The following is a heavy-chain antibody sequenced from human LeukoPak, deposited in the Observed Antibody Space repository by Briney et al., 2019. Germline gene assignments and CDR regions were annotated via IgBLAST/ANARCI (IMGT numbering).Heavy chain of an antibody. Sequence: PSETLSLTCTVSGASASTYYWSWIRQTPGKRLEWIGYIYSSGTTNYNPSLKSRVTISIDTSKNQFSLKLSSVTAADTAVYYCARGHPALWLNWFDPWGQGTLVTVSS. J-gene: IGHJ5*02. D-gene: IGHD2-2*01. V-gene: IGHV4-59*02. CDR3: ARGHPALWLNWFDP. CDR2: IYSSGTT. CDR1: GASASTYY.